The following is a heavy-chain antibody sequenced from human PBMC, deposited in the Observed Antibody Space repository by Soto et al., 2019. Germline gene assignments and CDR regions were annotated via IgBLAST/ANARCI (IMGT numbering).Heavy chain of an antibody. D-gene: IGHD3-3*01. V-gene: IGHV2-70*01. CDR1: GFSLSTSGMC. CDR3: ARGTNYDFWSGYVFDY. CDR2: IDWDDDK. Sequence: SGPTLVNPTQTLTLTCTFSGFSLSTSGMCVSWIRQPPGKALEWLALIDWDDDKYYSTSLKTRLTISKDTSKNQVVLTMTNMDPVDTATYYCARGTNYDFWSGYVFDYWGQGTLVTVSS. J-gene: IGHJ4*02.